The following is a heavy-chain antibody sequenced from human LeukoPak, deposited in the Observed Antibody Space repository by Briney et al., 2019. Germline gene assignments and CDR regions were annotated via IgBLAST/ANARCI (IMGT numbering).Heavy chain of an antibody. V-gene: IGHV3-72*01. CDR1: GFTFSYHY. J-gene: IGHJ6*04. CDR3: AELGVTMIGGV. CDR2: TRNKANSYIT. D-gene: IGHD3-10*02. Sequence: GGSLRLSCAASGFTFSYHYMDWVRQAPGKGLEWVGRTRNKANSYITEYAASVEGRFTISRDNSKNSLYLQMNSLRAEDTAVYYCAELGVTMIGGVWGKGTTVTISS.